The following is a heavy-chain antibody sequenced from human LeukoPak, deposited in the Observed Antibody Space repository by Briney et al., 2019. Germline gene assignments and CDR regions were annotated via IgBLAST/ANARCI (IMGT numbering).Heavy chain of an antibody. D-gene: IGHD2-21*02. CDR1: GFTFNTYA. Sequence: PAGGSLRLSCAASGFTFNTYAMSWVRQAPGKGLEWVSVISGSGGSTYYADSVKGRFSISRDNSKNTLYLQMNSLRADDTAVYYCAKGDSVVVTPNLDYWGQGTLVTVSS. CDR2: ISGSGGST. V-gene: IGHV3-23*01. CDR3: AKGDSVVVTPNLDY. J-gene: IGHJ4*02.